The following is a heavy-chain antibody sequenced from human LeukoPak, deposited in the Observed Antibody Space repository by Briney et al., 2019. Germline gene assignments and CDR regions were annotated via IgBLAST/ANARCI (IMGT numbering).Heavy chain of an antibody. Sequence: VASVKVSCKASGYTFTSYYMHWVRQAPGQGLEWMGIINPSGGSTSYSQKFQGRVTITAGKSTSTAYMELSSLRSEDTAVYYCTREDYWGQGTLVTVSS. CDR3: TREDY. CDR1: GYTFTSYY. J-gene: IGHJ4*02. CDR2: INPSGGST. V-gene: IGHV1-46*01.